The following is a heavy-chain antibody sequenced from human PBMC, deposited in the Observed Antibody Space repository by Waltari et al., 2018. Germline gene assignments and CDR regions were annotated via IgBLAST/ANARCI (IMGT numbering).Heavy chain of an antibody. CDR2: INSDGRST. D-gene: IGHD3-10*01. V-gene: IGHV3-74*01. Sequence: EVQLVESGGGLVQPGGSLRLSCAASGFTFSSYWMHWVRQAPGTGPVWVSRINSDGRSTSYADSVKGRFTISRDNAKNTLYLQMNSLRAEDTAVYYCAREGWFGELSVYYGMDVWGQGTTVTVSS. CDR1: GFTFSSYW. J-gene: IGHJ6*02. CDR3: AREGWFGELSVYYGMDV.